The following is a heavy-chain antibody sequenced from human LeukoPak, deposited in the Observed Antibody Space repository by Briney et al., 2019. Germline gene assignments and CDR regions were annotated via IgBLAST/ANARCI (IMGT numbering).Heavy chain of an antibody. D-gene: IGHD3-10*01. J-gene: IGHJ5*02. Sequence: GGSLRLSCSASGFTFSETWMSWVRQAPGKGLEWVANIRPDGSSGAYVDSVKGRFAISRDNAKSSLSLQMNTLRVEDTAVYYCWHPLIQGAVSWGQGTLVTVSS. V-gene: IGHV3-7*01. CDR3: WHPLIQGAVS. CDR1: GFTFSETW. CDR2: IRPDGSSG.